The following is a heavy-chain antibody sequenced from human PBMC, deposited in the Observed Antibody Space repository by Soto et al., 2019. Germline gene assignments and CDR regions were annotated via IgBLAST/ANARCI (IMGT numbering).Heavy chain of an antibody. D-gene: IGHD4-17*01. Sequence: ASVKVSCKASGYTFTGHYMHWVRQAPGQGLEWMGWINPNSGGTNYAQKFQGWVTMTRDTSISTAYMELSRLRSDDTAVYYCARVPDYGANLKGYYGMDVWGQGTKVTVS. CDR3: ARVPDYGANLKGYYGMDV. V-gene: IGHV1-2*04. CDR1: GYTFTGHY. J-gene: IGHJ6*02. CDR2: INPNSGGT.